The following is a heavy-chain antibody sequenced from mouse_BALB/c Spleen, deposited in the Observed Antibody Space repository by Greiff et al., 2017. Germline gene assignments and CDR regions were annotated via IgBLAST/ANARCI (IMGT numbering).Heavy chain of an antibody. D-gene: IGHD3-1*01. Sequence: VQLQQSGPELVKPGASVKVSCKASGYAFTSYNMYWVKQSHGKSLEWIGYIDPYNGGTSYNQKFKGKATLTADKSSSTAYMQLSSLTSEDSAVYFCARSGSPYWYFDVWGAGTTVTVSS. CDR2: IDPYNGGT. V-gene: IGHV1S135*01. CDR1: GYAFTSYN. CDR3: ARSGSPYWYFDV. J-gene: IGHJ1*01.